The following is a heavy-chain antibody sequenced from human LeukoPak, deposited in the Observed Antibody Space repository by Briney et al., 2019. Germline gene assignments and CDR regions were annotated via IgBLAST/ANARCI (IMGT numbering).Heavy chain of an antibody. Sequence: EASAKVSCKASGGTFSSYAISWVRQAPGQGLEWMGGIIPIFGTANYAQKFQGRVTITADESTSTAYMELSSLRSEDTAVYYCARDFPTTVTTTYYGMDVWGQGTTVTVSS. CDR1: GGTFSSYA. D-gene: IGHD4-17*01. V-gene: IGHV1-69*13. CDR2: IIPIFGTA. J-gene: IGHJ6*02. CDR3: ARDFPTTVTTTYYGMDV.